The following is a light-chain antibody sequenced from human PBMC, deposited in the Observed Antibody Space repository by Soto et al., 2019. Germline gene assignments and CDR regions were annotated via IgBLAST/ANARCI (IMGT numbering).Light chain of an antibody. CDR2: VAS. J-gene: IGKJ2*01. V-gene: IGKV3-15*01. Sequence: EIVMTQSPAPLSVSPGERATLSCRASQSVSSNLAWYQQKPGQAPRLLIYVASTRATGIPARFSGSGSGTEYTLTISSLQSEDFAVYYCQQYNNWYTFGQGTKLEIK. CDR3: QQYNNWYT. CDR1: QSVSSN.